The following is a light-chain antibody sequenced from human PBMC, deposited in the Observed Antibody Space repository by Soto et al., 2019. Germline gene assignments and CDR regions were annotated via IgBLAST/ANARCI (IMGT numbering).Light chain of an antibody. CDR1: QGISSY. Sequence: AIRMTQSPSSLSASTGDRVTITCRASQGISSYLAWYQQKPGKAPKLLIYAASTLQSGVPSRFSGSGSGTDFTLTFSCLQSEDFATYYCQKYYSYPRTFGPGTKVDIK. J-gene: IGKJ3*01. CDR2: AAS. V-gene: IGKV1-8*01. CDR3: QKYYSYPRT.